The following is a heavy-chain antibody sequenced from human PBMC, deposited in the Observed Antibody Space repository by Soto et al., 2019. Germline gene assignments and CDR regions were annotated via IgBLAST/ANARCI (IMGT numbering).Heavy chain of an antibody. CDR1: GFTFSKAW. CDR2: IKSKTDGGTT. D-gene: IGHD3-3*01. V-gene: IGHV3-15*01. CDR3: LAYYDFWSGYFENDYGMDV. J-gene: IGHJ6*02. Sequence: GGSLRLSCGASGFTFSKAWMSWVRQAPGKGLEWVGRIKSKTDGGTTDYAAPVKGRFTISRDDSKNTLYLQMNSLKTEDTAVYYCLAYYDFWSGYFENDYGMDVWGQGTTVTVSS.